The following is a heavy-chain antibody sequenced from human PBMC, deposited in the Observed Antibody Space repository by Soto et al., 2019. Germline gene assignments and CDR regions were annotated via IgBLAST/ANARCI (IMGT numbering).Heavy chain of an antibody. Sequence: PSETLSLTCAVYGGSFSGYYWSWIRQPPGKGLECIGEINHSGSTNYNPSLKSRVTISVDTSKNQFSLKLSSVTAADTAVYYCARPVSIWGQGTMVTVSS. V-gene: IGHV4-34*01. CDR1: GGSFSGYY. J-gene: IGHJ3*02. CDR2: INHSGST. CDR3: ARPVSI.